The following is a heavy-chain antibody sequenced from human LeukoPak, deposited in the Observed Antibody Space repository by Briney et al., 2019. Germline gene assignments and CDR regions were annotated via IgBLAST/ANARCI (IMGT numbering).Heavy chain of an antibody. CDR2: ISSNGGST. CDR1: RFTFNSYA. V-gene: IGHV3-64D*09. Sequence: PGGSLRLSCSASRFTFNSYAIHWVRQAPGKGLEYVSAISSNGGSTYYADSVKGRFTISRDTSKDTVYLQMSSLRAEETAVDKAVKFCSVKGTRATYYYGMDVWGQGTTVTVSS. J-gene: IGHJ6*02. D-gene: IGHD3-10*02. CDR3: VKFCSVKGTRATYYYGMDV.